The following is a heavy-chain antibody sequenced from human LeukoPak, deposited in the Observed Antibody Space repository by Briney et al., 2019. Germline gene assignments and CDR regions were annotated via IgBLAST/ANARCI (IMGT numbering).Heavy chain of an antibody. D-gene: IGHD1-1*01. CDR3: ARDGTGTSLFDY. Sequence: GSVKVSCKASGYTFTSYYMHWVRQAPGQGLAWMGIINPSGGSTSYAQKFQGRVTMTRDTSTSTVYMELSSLRSEDTAVYYCARDGTGTSLFDYWGQGTLVTVSS. CDR2: INPSGGST. V-gene: IGHV1-46*01. CDR1: GYTFTSYY. J-gene: IGHJ4*02.